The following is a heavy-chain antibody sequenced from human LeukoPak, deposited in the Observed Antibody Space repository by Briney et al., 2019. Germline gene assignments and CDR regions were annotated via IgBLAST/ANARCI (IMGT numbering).Heavy chain of an antibody. CDR1: GYTFTGYA. J-gene: IGHJ4*02. V-gene: IGHV1-3*03. D-gene: IGHD6-13*01. CDR2: INAGNGKT. CDR3: ARDTNGQQLVTHHDY. Sequence: ASVKVSCKASGYTFTGYAMHWVRQAPGQRLECMGWINAGNGKTKYSQEFQGRVTITRDTSASTAYMELNSLRVEDTAVYYCARDTNGQQLVTHHDYWGQGTRVTVSS.